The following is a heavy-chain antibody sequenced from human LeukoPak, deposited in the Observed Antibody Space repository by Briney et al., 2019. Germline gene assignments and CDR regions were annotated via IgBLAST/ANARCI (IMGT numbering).Heavy chain of an antibody. Sequence: GGSLRLSCAASGFTFSNFGMNWVRQAPGKGLEWVSSISDDGNYIYYGDSVKGRFTISRDNANNSLDLQMHSLRADDTAVYYCARETRGRYSYGYNYWGQGTLVTVSS. CDR1: GFTFSNFG. J-gene: IGHJ4*02. CDR3: ARETRGRYSYGYNY. V-gene: IGHV3-21*04. CDR2: ISDDGNYI. D-gene: IGHD5-18*01.